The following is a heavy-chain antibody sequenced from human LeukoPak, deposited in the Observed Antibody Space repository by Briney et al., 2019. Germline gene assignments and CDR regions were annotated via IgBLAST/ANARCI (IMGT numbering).Heavy chain of an antibody. J-gene: IGHJ3*02. CDR1: GGAISCGRDY. Sequence: SETLSLTCTVSGGAISCGRDYWGWIRQPPGKGLEWIASIYYSGSTHYNPSLKSRVTISVDTSRNQFSLELRTATAADSAIYNCARNVSRGEPGGAFDIWGQGTMVTVSS. D-gene: IGHD3-16*01. V-gene: IGHV4-39*01. CDR2: IYYSGST. CDR3: ARNVSRGEPGGAFDI.